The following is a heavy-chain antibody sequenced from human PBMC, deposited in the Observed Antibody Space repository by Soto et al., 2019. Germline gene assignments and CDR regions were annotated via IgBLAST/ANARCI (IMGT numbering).Heavy chain of an antibody. V-gene: IGHV3-30*18. D-gene: IGHD3-10*01. CDR3: AKEVGSIYGWPFDY. CDR1: GFPFSSYG. Sequence: GGSLRLSCAASGFPFSSYGMHWVRQAPGKGLGWVAVISYDGSNKYYADSVKGRFTISRDNSKNTLYLQMNSLRAEDTAVYYCAKEVGSIYGWPFDYWGQGTLVTVSS. CDR2: ISYDGSNK. J-gene: IGHJ4*02.